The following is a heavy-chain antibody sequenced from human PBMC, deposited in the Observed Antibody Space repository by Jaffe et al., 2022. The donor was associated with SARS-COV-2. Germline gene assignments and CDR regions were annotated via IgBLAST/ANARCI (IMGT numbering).Heavy chain of an antibody. J-gene: IGHJ5*02. Sequence: QVQLVESGGGVVQPGRSLRLSCAASGVTFSNYAMHWVRQAPGKGLEWVAVISYDGSNKYYADSVKGRFTVSRDNSKSTLYLQMNSLRADDTAVYYCARARVVSQLLWFGEAVDPWGQGTLVTVSS. D-gene: IGHD3-10*01. CDR2: ISYDGSNK. CDR3: ARARVVSQLLWFGEAVDP. V-gene: IGHV3-30*04. CDR1: GVTFSNYA.